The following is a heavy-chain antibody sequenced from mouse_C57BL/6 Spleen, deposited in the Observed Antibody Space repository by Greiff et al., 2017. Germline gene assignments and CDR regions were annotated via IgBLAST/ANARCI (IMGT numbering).Heavy chain of an antibody. CDR3: ARDGSTPPWYFDV. CDR1: GFTFSDYY. J-gene: IGHJ1*03. V-gene: IGHV5-16*01. D-gene: IGHD1-1*01. CDR2: INYDGSST. Sequence: DVKLVESEGGLVQPGSSMKLSCTASGFTFSDYYMAWVRQVPEKGLEWVANINYDGSSTYYLDSLKSRFIISRDNAKNILYLQMSSLKSEDTATYYCARDGSTPPWYFDVWGTGTTVTVSS.